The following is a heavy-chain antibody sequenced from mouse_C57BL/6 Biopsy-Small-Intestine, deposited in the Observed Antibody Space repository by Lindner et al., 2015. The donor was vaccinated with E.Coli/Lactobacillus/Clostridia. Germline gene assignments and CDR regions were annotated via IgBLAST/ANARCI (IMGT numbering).Heavy chain of an antibody. J-gene: IGHJ1*03. Sequence: VQLQESGAELVRPGTSVKVSCEASGYAFTNYFIEWVKQRPGQGLEWIGVISPGSGGTNYNEEFKGKATLTADKSSSTAYMQLSSLTSEDSAVYFCARSHYLGSRYFDVWGTGTTVTVSS. D-gene: IGHD1-1*01. CDR3: ARSHYLGSRYFDV. CDR2: ISPGSGGT. CDR1: GYAFTNYF. V-gene: IGHV1-54*01.